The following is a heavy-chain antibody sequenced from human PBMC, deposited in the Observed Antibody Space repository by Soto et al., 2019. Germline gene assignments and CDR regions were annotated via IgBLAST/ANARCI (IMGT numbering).Heavy chain of an antibody. CDR1: GFSFSTYG. CDR2: IWYDGTNK. Sequence: QVQLVESGGGVVQPGRSLRLSCAASGFSFSTYGMHWVRQAPGKGLEWVAVIWYDGTNKFYAESVKGRFTISRDNSKNTLDLQMNSLRAEDTAVYYCARAVGPFDYWGQGTLVTVSS. J-gene: IGHJ4*02. D-gene: IGHD1-26*01. V-gene: IGHV3-33*01. CDR3: ARAVGPFDY.